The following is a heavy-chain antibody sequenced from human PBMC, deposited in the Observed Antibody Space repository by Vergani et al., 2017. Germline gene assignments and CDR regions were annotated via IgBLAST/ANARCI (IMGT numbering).Heavy chain of an antibody. CDR2: ISGSGGST. CDR3: AKTATYYYGSGSYYPFDY. D-gene: IGHD3-10*01. CDR1: GFTFSSYA. J-gene: IGHJ4*02. Sequence: VQLVESGGGVVQPGGSLRLSCAASGFTFSSYAMSWVRQAPGKGLEWVSAISGSGGSTYYADSVKGRFTISRDNSKNTLYLQMNSLRAEDTAVYYCAKTATYYYGSGSYYPFDYWGQGTLVTVSS. V-gene: IGHV3-23*04.